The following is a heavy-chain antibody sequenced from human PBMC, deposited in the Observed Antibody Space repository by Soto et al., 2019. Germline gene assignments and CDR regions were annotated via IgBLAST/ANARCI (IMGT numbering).Heavy chain of an antibody. CDR1: GYTFTDYT. CDR3: ARVLYCLRGSCYQPYYPGLVV. D-gene: IGHD2-2*01. V-gene: IGHV1-3*01. CDR2: INAGNGNT. J-gene: IGHJ6*04. Sequence: ASVKVSCKASGYTFTDYTIHWVRQAPGQRLEWMGWINAGNGNTRYSQKFQGRLTISGDTSASTAYMELSSLKSEDTAVYYCARVLYCLRGSCYQPYYPGLVVWGKGTTVTFPS.